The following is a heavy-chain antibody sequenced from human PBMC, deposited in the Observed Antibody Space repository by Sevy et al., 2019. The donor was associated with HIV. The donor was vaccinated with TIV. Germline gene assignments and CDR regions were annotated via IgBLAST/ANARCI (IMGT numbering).Heavy chain of an antibody. Sequence: SETLSLTCTVSGDSISGYYWSWIRQSPGKGLQWMGYIYYNGRTNYDPSLKSRVTISADTSKNQFSLKLSSVTAADTAIYYCARAAADYYYAMDVWGQGTTVTVSS. V-gene: IGHV4-59*01. J-gene: IGHJ6*02. CDR3: ARAAADYYYAMDV. CDR1: GDSISGYY. CDR2: IYYNGRT.